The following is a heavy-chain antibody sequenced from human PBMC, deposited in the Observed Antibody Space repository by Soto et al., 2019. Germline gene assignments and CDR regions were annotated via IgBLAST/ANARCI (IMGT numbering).Heavy chain of an antibody. CDR2: VYYSGST. V-gene: IGHV4-31*03. CDR1: GGSISSGGYY. CDR3: ARYHDSSGYFDY. D-gene: IGHD3-22*01. J-gene: IGHJ4*02. Sequence: SETLSLTCTVSGGSISSGGYYWSWIRQHPGKGLEWIGYVYYSGSTYYNPSLKSRVTISVDTSKNQFSLKLSSVTAADTAVYYCARYHDSSGYFDYWGQGTLVTVSS.